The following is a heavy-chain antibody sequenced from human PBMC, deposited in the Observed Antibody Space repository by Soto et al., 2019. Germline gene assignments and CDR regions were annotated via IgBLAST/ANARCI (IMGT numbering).Heavy chain of an antibody. CDR3: ARDGSIGPLPSGFDS. J-gene: IGHJ5*01. CDR1: GGSITGYY. V-gene: IGHV4-4*07. D-gene: IGHD1-26*01. CDR2: TSTSGTT. Sequence: QVQLQESGPGLVKPWETLSLTCTVSGGSITGYYWSWIRQTAGKGLGWIGRTSTSGTTSYNPSLQGRVTMSIDTSRKEVSLRMTSVTAAETGGYYLARDGSIGPLPSGFDSWGQGTLVSVSS.